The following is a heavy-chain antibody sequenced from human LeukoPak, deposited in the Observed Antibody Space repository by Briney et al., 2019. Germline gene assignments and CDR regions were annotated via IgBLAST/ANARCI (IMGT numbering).Heavy chain of an antibody. CDR1: GFIFSRYW. CDR3: ARAMDV. V-gene: IGHV3-7*01. Sequence: GGSLRLSCAASGFIFSRYWMNWVRQVPGKGLEWVANIKSDGSEKYYVDSVKGRFTISRDNAKNSLYLQMNSLRAEDTAVYYCARAMDVWGQGTTVTVSS. J-gene: IGHJ6*02. CDR2: IKSDGSEK.